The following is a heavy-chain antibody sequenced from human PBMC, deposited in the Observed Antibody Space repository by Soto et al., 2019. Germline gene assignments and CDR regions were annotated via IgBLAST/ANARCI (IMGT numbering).Heavy chain of an antibody. CDR3: AHVYGGYDNFDY. Sequence: QITLKESGPTLVKPTQTLTLTCTFSGFSLSPSGVSVGWIRQPPGKALEWLALIYWDDDKRYSPSLKSRLTITTDTSKNQVVLTMPYMDPVDTATYSCAHVYGGYDNFDYWGQGTLGTVSA. D-gene: IGHD5-12*01. J-gene: IGHJ4*02. V-gene: IGHV2-5*02. CDR2: IYWDDDK. CDR1: GFSLSPSGVS.